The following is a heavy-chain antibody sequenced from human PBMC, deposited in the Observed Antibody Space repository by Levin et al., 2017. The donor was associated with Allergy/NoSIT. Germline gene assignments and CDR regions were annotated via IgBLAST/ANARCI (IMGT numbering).Heavy chain of an antibody. Sequence: GGSLRLSCAASGFTFSSYSMNWVRQAPGKGLEWVSSISSSSSYIYYADSVKGRFTISRDNAKNSLYLQMNSLRAEDTAVYYCASGGYSYGYSDYWGQGTLVTVSS. CDR2: ISSSSSYI. V-gene: IGHV3-21*01. CDR1: GFTFSSYS. D-gene: IGHD5-18*01. J-gene: IGHJ4*02. CDR3: ASGGYSYGYSDY.